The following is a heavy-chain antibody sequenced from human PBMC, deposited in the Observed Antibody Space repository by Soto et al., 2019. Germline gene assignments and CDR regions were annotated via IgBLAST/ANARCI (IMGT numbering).Heavy chain of an antibody. V-gene: IGHV1-3*01. CDR3: ARAIATGQLDP. D-gene: IGHD2-15*01. CDR2: INPDNGNT. J-gene: IGHJ5*02. CDR1: GYTFTRYT. Sequence: ASVKVSCKASGYTFTRYTMNWVRQAPGQRLEWMGWINPDNGNTKSSQEFQDRVIITRDTSASTAYMDLSSLRSEDTAVYYCARAIATGQLDPWGQRNPVTLSP.